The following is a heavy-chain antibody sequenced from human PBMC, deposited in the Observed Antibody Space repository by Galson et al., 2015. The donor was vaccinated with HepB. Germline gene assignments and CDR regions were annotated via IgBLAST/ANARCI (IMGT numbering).Heavy chain of an antibody. J-gene: IGHJ6*02. Sequence: LSLTCAVSGGSISSSNWWSWVRQPPGKGLEWIGEIYHSGSTNYNPSLKSRVTISVDKSKNQFSLKLSSVTAADTAVYYCARFGAPYYYYGMDVWGQGTTVTVSS. CDR3: ARFGAPYYYYGMDV. CDR1: GGSISSSNW. CDR2: IYHSGST. D-gene: IGHD3-10*01. V-gene: IGHV4-4*02.